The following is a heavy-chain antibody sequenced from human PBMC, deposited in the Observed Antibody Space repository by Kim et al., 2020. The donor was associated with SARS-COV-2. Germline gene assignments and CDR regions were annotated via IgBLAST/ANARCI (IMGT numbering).Heavy chain of an antibody. J-gene: IGHJ4*02. V-gene: IGHV4-59*01. CDR3: AIDRFGELDY. CDR1: GGSISSYY. CDR2: IYYSGST. Sequence: SETLSLTCTVSGGSISSYYWSWIRQPPGKGLEWIGYIYYSGSTNYNPSLKSRVTISVDTSKNQFSLKLSSVTAADTAVYYCAIDRFGELDYWGQGPLVTVSS. D-gene: IGHD3-10*01.